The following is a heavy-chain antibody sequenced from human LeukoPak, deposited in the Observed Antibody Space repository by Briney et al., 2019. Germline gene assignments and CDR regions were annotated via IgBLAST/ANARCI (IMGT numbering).Heavy chain of an antibody. J-gene: IGHJ5*02. Sequence: PGGSLRLSCAASGFTFSSYAMHWVRQAPGKGLEWVAVISYDGSNKYYADSVKGRFTISRDNSKNTLYLQMNSLRAEDTAVYYCARDGAMAKFDPWGQGTLVTVSS. D-gene: IGHD5-18*01. CDR3: ARDGAMAKFDP. V-gene: IGHV3-30*04. CDR2: ISYDGSNK. CDR1: GFTFSSYA.